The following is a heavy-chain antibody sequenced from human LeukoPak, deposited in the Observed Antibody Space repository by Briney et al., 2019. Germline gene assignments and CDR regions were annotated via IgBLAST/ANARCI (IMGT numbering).Heavy chain of an antibody. CDR1: GFTFTTYW. CDR2: INGDGSSS. CDR3: ARTSPTSHFDF. V-gene: IGHV3-74*01. D-gene: IGHD3-16*01. Sequence: PEGSLRLSCAASGFTFTTYWKHWVRQAPGKGLVWVSRINGDGSSSNYADSVKGRFTISRDNARNTLYLQMNSLRAEDTALYYCARTSPTSHFDFWGQGTLVTVSS. J-gene: IGHJ4*02.